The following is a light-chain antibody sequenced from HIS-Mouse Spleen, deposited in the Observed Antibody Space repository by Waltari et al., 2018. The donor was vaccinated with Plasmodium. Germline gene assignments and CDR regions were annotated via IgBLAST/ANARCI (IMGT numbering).Light chain of an antibody. V-gene: IGLV2-11*01. J-gene: IGLJ2*01. Sequence: QSALTQPRSVSGSPGQSVTISCTGTSSDVGGYNYVSWYQQHPAKASKLMMYDVSKRASGVPDGFSGSKYGSTASLTISGLRAEDEADYYCCSYAGSYTVVFGGGTKLTVL. CDR3: CSYAGSYTVV. CDR2: DVS. CDR1: SSDVGGYNY.